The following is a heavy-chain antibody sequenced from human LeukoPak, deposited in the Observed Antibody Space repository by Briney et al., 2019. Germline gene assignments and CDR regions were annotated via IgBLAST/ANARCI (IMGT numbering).Heavy chain of an antibody. CDR2: IHYTGTP. Sequence: SETLSLTCTVSGGSIRSSNYNWGWIRQPPGKGLEWIGSIHYTGTPFYNPSLKSRVTISVDTSKNQFSLNLSSVTDADTAVYYCARTGGSFYFYYYMDVWGKGTTVTVSS. CDR3: ARTGGSFYFYYYMDV. D-gene: IGHD1-26*01. V-gene: IGHV4-39*07. J-gene: IGHJ6*03. CDR1: GGSIRSSNYN.